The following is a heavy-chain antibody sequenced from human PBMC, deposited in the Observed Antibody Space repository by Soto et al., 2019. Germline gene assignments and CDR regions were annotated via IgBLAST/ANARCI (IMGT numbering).Heavy chain of an antibody. V-gene: IGHV4-4*09. CDR3: ARTLDHGQLDV. Sequence: PSETLSLTCTVSGDSVRNQYWSWIRRPPGRGLEWIGYIYRSGSTKYNPSLKSRLTISVDTSKNQFSLKLSSVTAADTAVYYCARTLDHGQLDVWGQGTTVPVAS. CDR1: GDSVRNQY. J-gene: IGHJ6*02. CDR2: IYRSGST.